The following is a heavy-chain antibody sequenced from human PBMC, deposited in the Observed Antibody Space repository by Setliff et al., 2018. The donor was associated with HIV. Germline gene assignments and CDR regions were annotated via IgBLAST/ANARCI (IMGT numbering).Heavy chain of an antibody. CDR1: GYTFTGYF. D-gene: IGHD3-22*01. CDR3: ATLDQDFHSSAFDTFDI. V-gene: IGHV1-2*02. CDR2: INPDSGDT. J-gene: IGHJ3*02. Sequence: GASVKVSCKTSGYTFTGYFIHWVRQAPRQGLEWMGWINPDSGDTNYAQKFQGRLTMTRGTSINTAYMELSRLRSDDTAVYYCATLDQDFHSSAFDTFDIWGQGTMVTVSS.